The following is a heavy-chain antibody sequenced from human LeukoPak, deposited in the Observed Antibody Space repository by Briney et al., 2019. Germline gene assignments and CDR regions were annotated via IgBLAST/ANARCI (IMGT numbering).Heavy chain of an antibody. CDR2: VYSGGST. V-gene: IGHV3-53*01. CDR1: GFTVSSNY. Sequence: GGSLRLSCAASGFTVSSNYMSWVRQAPGKGLEWVSVVYSGGSTYYADSVKGRFTISRDNSKNTRYLQMNSLRAEDTAVYYCARGGVDTANSYYFDYWGQGTLVTVSS. CDR3: ARGGVDTANSYYFDY. D-gene: IGHD5-18*01. J-gene: IGHJ4*02.